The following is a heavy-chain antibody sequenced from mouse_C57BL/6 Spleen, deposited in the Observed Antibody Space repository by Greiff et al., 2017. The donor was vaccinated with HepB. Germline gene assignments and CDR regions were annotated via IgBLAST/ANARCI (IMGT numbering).Heavy chain of an antibody. D-gene: IGHD2-3*01. CDR1: GYAFSSSW. CDR2: IYPGDGDT. V-gene: IGHV1-82*01. CDR3: AYDGYQGGYFDY. Sequence: VMLVESGPELVKPGASVKISCKASGYAFSSSWMNWVKQRPGKGLEWIGRIYPGDGDTNYNGKFKGKATLTADKSSSTAYMQLSSLTSEDSAVYFCAYDGYQGGYFDYWGQGTTLTVSS. J-gene: IGHJ2*01.